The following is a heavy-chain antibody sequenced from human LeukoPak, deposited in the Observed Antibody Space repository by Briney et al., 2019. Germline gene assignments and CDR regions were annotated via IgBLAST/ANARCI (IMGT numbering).Heavy chain of an antibody. V-gene: IGHV4-59*11. CDR1: GGSISSHY. CDR2: IYYSGST. CDR3: ARERGGVVPAAIDY. J-gene: IGHJ4*02. D-gene: IGHD2-2*02. Sequence: SETLSLTCTVSGGSISSHYWSWIRQPPGKGLEWIGYIYYSGSTNYNPSLKSRVTISVDTSKNQSSLKLSSVTAADTAVYYCARERGGVVPAAIDYWGQGTLVTVSS.